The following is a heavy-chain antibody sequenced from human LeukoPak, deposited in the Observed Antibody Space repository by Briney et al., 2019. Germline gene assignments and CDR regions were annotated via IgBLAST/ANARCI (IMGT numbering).Heavy chain of an antibody. D-gene: IGHD3-3*01. Sequence: GGSLRLSCAASGFTFTNYAMHWVRQAPGKGLEWVAVIWYDGRNEYYADSVKGRFTISRDNSKNTLYLHMNSLRAEDTAVYYCAKGEYYDFWRGPDYWGQGTLVTVSS. J-gene: IGHJ4*02. CDR3: AKGEYYDFWRGPDY. CDR2: IWYDGRNE. CDR1: GFTFTNYA. V-gene: IGHV3-33*06.